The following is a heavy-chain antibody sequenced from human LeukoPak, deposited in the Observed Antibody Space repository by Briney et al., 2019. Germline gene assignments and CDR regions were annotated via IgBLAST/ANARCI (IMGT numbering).Heavy chain of an antibody. J-gene: IGHJ5*02. CDR2: IVPIFGTA. D-gene: IGHD3-9*01. Sequence: SVKVSCKASGGTFSSYAISWVRQAPGQGLEWMGGIVPIFGTANYAQKFQGRVTITADESTSTAYMELSSLRSEDTAVYYCAREVDYDILTGQNWFDPWGQGTLVTVSS. CDR3: AREVDYDILTGQNWFDP. V-gene: IGHV1-69*13. CDR1: GGTFSSYA.